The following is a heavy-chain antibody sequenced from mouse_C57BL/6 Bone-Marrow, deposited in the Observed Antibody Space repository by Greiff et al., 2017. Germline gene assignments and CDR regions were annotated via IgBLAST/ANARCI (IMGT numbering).Heavy chain of an antibody. D-gene: IGHD1-1*01. CDR1: GYTFTSYG. Sequence: DVQLQESGAELVRPGSSVKMSCKTSGYTFTSYGINWVKQRPGQGLEWIGYIYIGNGYTEYNEKFKGKATLTSDTSSSTAYMQLSSLASEDSVIYFCARDYFGSSSYWYFDVWGTGTTVTVSS. J-gene: IGHJ1*03. CDR2: IYIGNGYT. V-gene: IGHV1-58*01. CDR3: ARDYFGSSSYWYFDV.